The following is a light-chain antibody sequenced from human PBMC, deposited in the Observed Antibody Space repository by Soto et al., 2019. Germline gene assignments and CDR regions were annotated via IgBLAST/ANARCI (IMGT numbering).Light chain of an antibody. V-gene: IGKV2-24*01. J-gene: IGKJ1*01. CDR2: QIS. CDR1: QNLVYSDGNTY. Sequence: DIVLTQTPLSSPVTLGQPASISCRSSQNLVYSDGNTYLSWLQQRPGQPPRLLIYQISNRFSGVPDRFSGSGAGTYFTLTISRVEAEDVGIYSCVQFSHFPRTFGQGTKVEIK. CDR3: VQFSHFPRT.